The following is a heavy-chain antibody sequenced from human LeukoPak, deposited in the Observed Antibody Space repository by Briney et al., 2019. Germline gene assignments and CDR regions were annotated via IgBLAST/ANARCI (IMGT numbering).Heavy chain of an antibody. CDR1: GFTFSSYG. Sequence: GGSLRLSCAASGFTFSSYGMHWVRQAPGKGLEWVAVISYDGSNKYYADSVKGRLTISRDNSKNTLYLQMNSLRAEDTAVYHCAKDSSTYYYGSGSYGGSVDYWGQGTLVTVSS. D-gene: IGHD3-10*01. J-gene: IGHJ4*02. V-gene: IGHV3-30*18. CDR3: AKDSSTYYYGSGSYGGSVDY. CDR2: ISYDGSNK.